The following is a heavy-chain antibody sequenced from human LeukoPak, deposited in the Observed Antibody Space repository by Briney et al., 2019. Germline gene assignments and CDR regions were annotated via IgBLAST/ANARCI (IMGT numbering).Heavy chain of an antibody. J-gene: IGHJ4*02. D-gene: IGHD3-9*01. CDR2: IKSKTDGGTT. V-gene: IGHV3-15*01. CDR3: TTRLRYFDWTIYDFDY. CDR1: GFTFSNAW. Sequence: PGGSLRLSCAASGFTFSNAWMSWVRQAPGKGLEWVGRIKSKTDGGTTDYAAHVKGRFTISRDDSKNTLYLQMNSLKTEDTAVYYCTTRLRYFDWTIYDFDYWGQGTLVTVSS.